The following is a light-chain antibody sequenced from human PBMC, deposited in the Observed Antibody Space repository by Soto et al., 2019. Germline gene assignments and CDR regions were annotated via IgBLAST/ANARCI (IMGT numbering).Light chain of an antibody. CDR2: GAS. CDR1: QSVSSSY. J-gene: IGKJ3*01. Sequence: EIVLTQSPGTLSLSPGERATLSCRASQSVSSSYLAWYQQKPGQAPRLLIYGASSRATGLPDRFSGSGSGTDFTLTISRVEPEDFAVYYCQQYGSSSFTFGPGTKVDIK. CDR3: QQYGSSSFT. V-gene: IGKV3-20*01.